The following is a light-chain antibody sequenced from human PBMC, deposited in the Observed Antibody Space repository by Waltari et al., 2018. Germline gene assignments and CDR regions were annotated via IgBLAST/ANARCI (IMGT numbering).Light chain of an antibody. CDR1: GSNIGAGYD. CDR3: QSDDTSLSVV. Sequence: QSVLTQPPSVSGAPGQRVTISCTGSGSNIGAGYDVHWDQQLPRSAPKLLIYGGRSRRLGVADRLFGAASGTSAALAITGLQAEDESDYYCQSDDTSLSVVFGGGTKLTVL. V-gene: IGLV1-40*01. J-gene: IGLJ3*02. CDR2: GGR.